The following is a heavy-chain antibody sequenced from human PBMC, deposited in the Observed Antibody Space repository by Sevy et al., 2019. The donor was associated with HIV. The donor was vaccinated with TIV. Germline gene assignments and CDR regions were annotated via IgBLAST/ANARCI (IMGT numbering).Heavy chain of an antibody. CDR3: VRVRAFLLFGELPRYRFDS. V-gene: IGHV3-7*04. Sequence: GGSLRLSCVASGFTLSSYWMSWVRQVPGQGLEWVADIKQDGSDKNYLHSVKGRFTISRDNAKKSLYLQMNNLRVEETALYYCVRVRAFLLFGELPRYRFDSWGQGTLLTVSS. J-gene: IGHJ4*02. D-gene: IGHD3-10*01. CDR2: IKQDGSDK. CDR1: GFTLSSYW.